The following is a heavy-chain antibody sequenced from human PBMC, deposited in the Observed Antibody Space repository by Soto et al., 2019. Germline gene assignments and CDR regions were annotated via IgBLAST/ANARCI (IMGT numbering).Heavy chain of an antibody. J-gene: IGHJ6*02. CDR3: ATKRYYYDRSYYYYGMDV. V-gene: IGHV1-24*01. CDR2: FDPEDGGA. CDR1: GYTLTELS. Sequence: GASVKVSCKVSGYTLTELSMHWVRQAPGKGLEWMGGFDPEDGGAIYAQKFQGRVTMTEDTSTDTAYMELSSLRSEDTAVYYCATKRYYYDRSYYYYGMDVWGQGTTVTVSS. D-gene: IGHD3-22*01.